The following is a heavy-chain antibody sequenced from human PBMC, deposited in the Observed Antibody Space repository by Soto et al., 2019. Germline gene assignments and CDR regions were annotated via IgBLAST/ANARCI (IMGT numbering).Heavy chain of an antibody. CDR2: IWYDGSNK. J-gene: IGHJ3*01. V-gene: IGHV3-33*01. CDR3: ARDQLYYNDISGRPLNAFDV. Sequence: PGGSLRLSCAASGFTFSSYGMHWVRQAPGKGLEWVAVIWYDGSNKYYADSVKGRFTTSRDNSKNTQYLQMNSLRAEDTVVYYCARDQLYYNDISGRPLNAFDVWGQGTMVTVSS. D-gene: IGHD3-22*01. CDR1: GFTFSSYG.